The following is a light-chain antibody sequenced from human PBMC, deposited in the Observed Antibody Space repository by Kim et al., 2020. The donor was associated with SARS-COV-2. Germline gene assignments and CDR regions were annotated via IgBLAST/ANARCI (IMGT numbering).Light chain of an antibody. J-gene: IGLJ1*01. Sequence: QSALTQPASVSGSLGKSITIPCTGTSSDVGSYNLVSWYQQHPGKAPKVILCEVTKRPSGVSNRFSGSKSGNTASLTISGLQAEDEADYYCCSYASSNTYVFGTGTKVTVL. CDR3: CSYASSNTYV. V-gene: IGLV2-23*02. CDR1: SSDVGSYNL. CDR2: EVT.